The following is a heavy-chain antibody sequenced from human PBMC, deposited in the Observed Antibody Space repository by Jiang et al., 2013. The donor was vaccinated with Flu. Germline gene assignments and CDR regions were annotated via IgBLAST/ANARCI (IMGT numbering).Heavy chain of an antibody. J-gene: IGHJ3*02. V-gene: IGHV4-39*01. CDR2: IYYSGST. Sequence: LLKPSETLSLTCTVPGGSISSSSYYWGWIRQPPGKGLEWIGSIYYSGSTYYNPSLKSRVTISVDTSKNQFSLKLSSVTAADTAVYYCARQFSPAFDIWGQGTMVTVSS. CDR1: GGSISSSSYY. CDR3: ARQFSPAFDI.